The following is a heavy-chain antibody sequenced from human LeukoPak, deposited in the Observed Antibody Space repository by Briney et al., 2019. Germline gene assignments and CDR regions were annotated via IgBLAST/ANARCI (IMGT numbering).Heavy chain of an antibody. CDR2: IYYSGST. V-gene: IGHV4-39*01. CDR1: GGSISSSSYY. Sequence: SETLSLTCTVSGGSISSSSYYWGWIRQPPGKGLEWIGSIYYSGSTYYNPSLKSRVTISVDTSKNQFSLKLSSVTAADTAVYYCARVVVAAFDDYWGQGTLVTVSS. CDR3: ARVVVAAFDDY. J-gene: IGHJ4*02. D-gene: IGHD2-15*01.